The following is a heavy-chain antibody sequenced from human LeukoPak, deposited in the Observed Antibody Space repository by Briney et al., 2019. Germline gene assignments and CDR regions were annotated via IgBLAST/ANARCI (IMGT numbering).Heavy chain of an antibody. CDR2: IYYTGST. CDR3: ARGWAHYYYYLDV. J-gene: IGHJ6*03. CDR1: GGPVSDYY. D-gene: IGHD6-13*01. V-gene: IGHV4-59*02. Sequence: PSETLSLTCTISGGPVSDYYWSWIRQSPGKGLEWIGYIYYTGSTTYNPSLKRRVTISVDQSKNQFSLKLSSVTAANTAVYYCARGWAHYYYYLDVWGKGTTVTVSS.